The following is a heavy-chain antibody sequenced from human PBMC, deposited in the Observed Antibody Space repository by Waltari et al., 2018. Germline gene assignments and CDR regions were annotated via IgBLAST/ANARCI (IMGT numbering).Heavy chain of an antibody. CDR1: GFGFGRYA. CDR2: ISSDGSNQ. Sequence: QVELVESGGGVVQPGGSLRGPCAGPGFGFGRYATHWVRQAPGKGLEWVAGISSDGSNQYYGDSVKGRFTISRDISKNTLFLQMNSLRVADTAVYYCAKDYRTGDLWSGCLDYWGQGALVTVSS. CDR3: AKDYRTGDLWSGCLDY. D-gene: IGHD3-3*01. J-gene: IGHJ4*02. V-gene: IGHV3-30*18.